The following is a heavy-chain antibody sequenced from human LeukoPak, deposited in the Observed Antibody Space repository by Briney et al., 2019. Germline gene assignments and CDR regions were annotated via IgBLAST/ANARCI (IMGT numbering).Heavy chain of an antibody. D-gene: IGHD3-22*01. J-gene: IGHJ6*03. CDR2: FYTSANT. CDR3: ARGLRDEERHYGYYYMDV. CDR1: GDSVSGYY. Sequence: KASETLSLTCTVSGDSVSGYYGSWIRQPPGKGLEWIGYFYTSANTNYNPSLKSRLTMSVDTSKNQFSLKLSSVTAADTAVYYWARGLRDEERHYGYYYMDVWGKGTTVTVSS. V-gene: IGHV4-4*09.